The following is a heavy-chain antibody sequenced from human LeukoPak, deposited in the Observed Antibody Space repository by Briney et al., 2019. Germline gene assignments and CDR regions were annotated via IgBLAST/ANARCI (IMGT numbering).Heavy chain of an antibody. CDR2: MNPNSGNT. CDR3: ARANVGYYDFWSGYYGGSRNWFDP. J-gene: IGHJ5*02. CDR1: GYTFTDFY. D-gene: IGHD3-3*01. Sequence: ASVKVSCTASGYTFTDFYIHWVRQATGQGLEWMGWMNPNSGNTGYAQKFQGRVTMTRNTSISTAYMELSSLRSEDTAVYYCARANVGYYDFWSGYYGGSRNWFDPWGQGTLVTVSS. V-gene: IGHV1-8*02.